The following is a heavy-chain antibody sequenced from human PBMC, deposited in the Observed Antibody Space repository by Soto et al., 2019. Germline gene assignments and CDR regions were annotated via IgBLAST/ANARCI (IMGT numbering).Heavy chain of an antibody. CDR2: MNPNSGNT. Sequence: QVQLVQSGAEVKKPGASVTVSCKASGYTFTSYDINWVRQATGQGLEWMGWMNPNSGNTGYAQKFQGRVTMTRNTSISTAYMELSSLRSEDTAVDYCARGPDLLHDYGDYRDYWGQGTLVTVSS. D-gene: IGHD4-17*01. CDR3: ARGPDLLHDYGDYRDY. V-gene: IGHV1-8*01. J-gene: IGHJ4*02. CDR1: GYTFTSYD.